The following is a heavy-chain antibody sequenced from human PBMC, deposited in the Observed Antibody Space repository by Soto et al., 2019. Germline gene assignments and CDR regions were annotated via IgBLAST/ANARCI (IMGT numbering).Heavy chain of an antibody. V-gene: IGHV3-23*01. D-gene: IGHD2-8*01. Sequence: EVQLSESGGGLVQPGGYLRLSCAASGFTFINYAMIWVRQAPGKGLEWVSTISGGGDGTYYADSVKGHFTISRDNSKNTLYLQMNSMRAEDTAIYYCAKKGLGSLKTFCSNSDCHYAFDLWGQGTVVTVSS. CDR2: ISGGGDGT. J-gene: IGHJ3*01. CDR3: AKKGLGSLKTFCSNSDCHYAFDL. CDR1: GFTFINYA.